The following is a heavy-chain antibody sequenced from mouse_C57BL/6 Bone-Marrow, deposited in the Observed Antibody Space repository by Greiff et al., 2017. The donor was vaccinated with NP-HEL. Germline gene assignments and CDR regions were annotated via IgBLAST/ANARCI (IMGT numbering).Heavy chain of an antibody. J-gene: IGHJ2*01. CDR2: IDPETGGT. D-gene: IGHD1-1*01. Sequence: VKLMESGAELVRPGASVTLSCKASGYTFTDYEMHWVKQTPVHGLEWIGAIDPETGGTAYNQKFKGKAILTADKSSSTAYMELRSLTSEDSAVYYCTDSRSYFDYWGQGTTLTVSS. CDR1: GYTFTDYE. CDR3: TDSRSYFDY. V-gene: IGHV1-15*01.